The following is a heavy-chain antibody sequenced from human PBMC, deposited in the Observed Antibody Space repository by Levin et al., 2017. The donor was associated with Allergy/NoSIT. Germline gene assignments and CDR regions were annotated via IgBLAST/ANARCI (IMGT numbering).Heavy chain of an antibody. CDR1: GGSISSYY. V-gene: IGHV4-59*01. CDR2: IYYSGST. J-gene: IGHJ6*02. Sequence: SETLPLTCTVSGGSISSYYWSWIRQPPGKGLEWIGYIYYSGSTNYNPSLKSRLTISVDTSKNQFSLKLSSVTAADTAVYYCARVRGEGYNSYYNYGMDVWGQGTTVTVSS. CDR3: ARVRGEGYNSYYNYGMDV. D-gene: IGHD5-24*01.